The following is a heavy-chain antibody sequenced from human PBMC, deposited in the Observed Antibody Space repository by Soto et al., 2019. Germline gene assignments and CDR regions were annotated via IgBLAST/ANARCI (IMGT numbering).Heavy chain of an antibody. D-gene: IGHD1-7*01. CDR3: AAYLTSTWNSDFDY. J-gene: IGHJ4*02. CDR2: ITSSGPYT. V-gene: IGHV3-21*06. Sequence: ETLSLTCTVSGGSISSSSYYWGWVRQASGKGLEWVSSITSSGPYTSYADSVRGRFTLSRDNAKNSLYLHMNSLRVEDTAVYYCAAYLTSTWNSDFDYWGQGALVTVSS. CDR1: GGSISSSSYY.